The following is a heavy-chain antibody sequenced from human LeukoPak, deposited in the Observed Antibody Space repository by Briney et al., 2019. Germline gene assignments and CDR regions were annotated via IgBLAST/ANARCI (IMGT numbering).Heavy chain of an antibody. CDR2: LRGDGET. D-gene: IGHD3-16*01. J-gene: IGHJ1*01. V-gene: IGHV3-23*01. Sequence: GGSLRLSCAASGFIFSNYAMSWVRQAPAGGLEWVSSLRGDGETFYADSVKGRFTLSRDESRSTVYLHLNNPRVEHTAGYYCAKASWVSTADAVLWGQGTLVTVSS. CDR3: AKASWVSTADAVL. CDR1: GFIFSNYA.